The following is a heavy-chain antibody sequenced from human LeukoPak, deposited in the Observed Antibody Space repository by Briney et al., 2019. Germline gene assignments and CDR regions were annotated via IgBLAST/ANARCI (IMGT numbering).Heavy chain of an antibody. CDR2: ISSSSSYI. J-gene: IGHJ3*02. Sequence: GGSLRLSCAASGFTFSSYSMTWVRQAPGKGLEWVSSISSSSSYINYADSVKGRFTISRDNAKNSLYLQMNSLRAEDTAVYYCARDSGYNAFDIWGQGTMVTVSS. D-gene: IGHD5-12*01. CDR3: ARDSGYNAFDI. V-gene: IGHV3-21*01. CDR1: GFTFSSYS.